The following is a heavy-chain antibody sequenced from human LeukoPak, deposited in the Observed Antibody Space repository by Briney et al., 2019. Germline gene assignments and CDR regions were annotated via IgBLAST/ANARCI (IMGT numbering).Heavy chain of an antibody. D-gene: IGHD3-10*01. J-gene: IGHJ4*02. CDR1: GFTFSSYA. CDR3: ARDYYGSGSFDY. V-gene: IGHV3-30*14. CDR2: ISYDGSNK. Sequence: GGSLRLSCAASGFTFSSYAMHWVRQAPGKGLEWVAVISYDGSNKYYADSVKGRFTISRDNSKSTLYIQMNSLRAEDTAVYYCARDYYGSGSFDYWGQGTLVTVSS.